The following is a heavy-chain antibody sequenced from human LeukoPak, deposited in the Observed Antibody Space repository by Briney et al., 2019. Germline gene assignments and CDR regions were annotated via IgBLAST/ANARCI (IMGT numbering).Heavy chain of an antibody. CDR1: GFTFSSYA. J-gene: IGHJ4*02. Sequence: GGSLRLSCAASGFTFSSYAMSWVRQAPGKGPEWVSGISNSGGGIIYYSDSVKGRFTISRDYSKNTLYLQMYSLRAEDTAVYYCAKGGNGYCSNGVCSPRAVAAIDYWGQGTLVTVSS. CDR3: AKGGNGYCSNGVCSPRAVAAIDY. V-gene: IGHV3-23*01. D-gene: IGHD2-8*01. CDR2: ISNSGGGII.